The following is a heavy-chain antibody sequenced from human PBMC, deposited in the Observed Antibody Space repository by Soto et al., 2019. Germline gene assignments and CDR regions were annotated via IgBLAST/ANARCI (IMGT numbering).Heavy chain of an antibody. CDR1: GFTFDDYA. CDR2: ISWNSGSI. CDR3: AKDTGSSGWPS. V-gene: IGHV3-9*01. D-gene: IGHD6-19*01. J-gene: IGHJ4*02. Sequence: GGSLRLSCAASGFTFDDYAMHWVRQAPGKGLEWVSGISWNSGSIGYADSVKGRFTISRDNAKNSLYLQMNSLRAEDTALYYCAKDTGSSGWPSWGQGTLVTVSS.